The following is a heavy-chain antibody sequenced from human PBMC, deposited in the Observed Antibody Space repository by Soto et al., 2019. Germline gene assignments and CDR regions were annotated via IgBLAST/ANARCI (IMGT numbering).Heavy chain of an antibody. D-gene: IGHD6-19*01. CDR1: GFTFDDYA. CDR2: ISWNSGSI. Sequence: VQLVESGGGLVQPGRSLRLSCAASGFTFDDYAMHWVRQAPGKGLEWVSGISWNSGSIGYADSVKGRFTISRDNAKNSLYLQMNSLRAEDTALYYCAKDRGGWLDAFDIWGQGTMVTVSS. J-gene: IGHJ3*02. CDR3: AKDRGGWLDAFDI. V-gene: IGHV3-9*01.